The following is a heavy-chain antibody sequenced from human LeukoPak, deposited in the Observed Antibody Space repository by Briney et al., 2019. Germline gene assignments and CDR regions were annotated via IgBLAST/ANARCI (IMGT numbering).Heavy chain of an antibody. J-gene: IGHJ4*02. Sequence: KPSETLSLTCTVSGGSISSYYWSWIRQPPGKGLEWIGYIYYSGSTNYNPSLKSRVTISVDTSKNQFSLKLSSVTAADTAVYYCARSYRAQFDYWGQGTLVTVSS. D-gene: IGHD3-16*02. V-gene: IGHV4-59*01. CDR2: IYYSGST. CDR3: ARSYRAQFDY. CDR1: GGSISSYY.